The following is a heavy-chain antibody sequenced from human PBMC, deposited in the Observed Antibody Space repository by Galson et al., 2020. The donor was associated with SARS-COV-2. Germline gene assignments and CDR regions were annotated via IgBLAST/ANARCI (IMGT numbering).Heavy chain of an antibody. D-gene: IGHD2-15*01. Sequence: GGSLRLSCAASGFTFSSYGMHWVRQAPGKGLEWVAVISYDGSNKYYADSVKGRFTISRDNSKNTLYLQMNSLRAEDTAVYYCAGGGLGYCSGGSCYISSAAEYFQHWGQGTLVTVSS. CDR3: AGGGLGYCSGGSCYISSAAEYFQH. CDR1: GFTFSSYG. J-gene: IGHJ1*01. CDR2: ISYDGSNK. V-gene: IGHV3-30*03.